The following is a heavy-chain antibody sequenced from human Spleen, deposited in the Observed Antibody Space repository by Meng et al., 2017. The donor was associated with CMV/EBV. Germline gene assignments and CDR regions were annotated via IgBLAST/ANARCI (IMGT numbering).Heavy chain of an antibody. CDR1: GDTFSSYA. D-gene: IGHD2-8*01. Sequence: SVKVSCKASGDTFSSYAITWVRQAPGQGFEWMGGIIPFFDSVNYAQNFQGRVTITTDESTSTAYMELSSLRSEDTAVYYCARDPRDVVLMGTYGMDVWGQGTTVTVSS. CDR2: IIPFFDSV. CDR3: ARDPRDVVLMGTYGMDV. J-gene: IGHJ6*02. V-gene: IGHV1-69*05.